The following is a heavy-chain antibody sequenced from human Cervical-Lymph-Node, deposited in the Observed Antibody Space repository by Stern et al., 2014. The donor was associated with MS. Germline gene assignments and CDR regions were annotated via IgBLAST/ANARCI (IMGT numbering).Heavy chain of an antibody. CDR2: IYWDDEK. J-gene: IGHJ4*02. V-gene: IGHV2-5*02. Sequence: QVTLRESGPTLVKPTQPLTLTCTFSGFSLSTSGVGVGWIRQPPGKALEWLALIYWDDEKRYSPSLKSRLTITKDTSKNQVVLTMTNMDPVDTATYYCARGDWGSYFDYWGQGTLVTVSS. D-gene: IGHD3/OR15-3a*01. CDR1: GFSLSTSGVG. CDR3: ARGDWGSYFDY.